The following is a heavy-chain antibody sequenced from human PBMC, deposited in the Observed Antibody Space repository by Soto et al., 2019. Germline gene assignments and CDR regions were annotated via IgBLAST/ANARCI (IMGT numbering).Heavy chain of an antibody. Sequence: SLRLSCTASGFTFGDYAMSWFRQAPGKGLEWVGFIRSKAYGGTTEYAASVKGRFTISRDDSKSIAYLQMNSLKTEDTAVYYCTRDPAIMITFGGVIHWGHLDDAFDIWGQGTMVTVSS. CDR1: GFTFGDYA. D-gene: IGHD3-16*02. CDR2: IRSKAYGGTT. V-gene: IGHV3-49*03. J-gene: IGHJ3*02. CDR3: TRDPAIMITFGGVIHWGHLDDAFDI.